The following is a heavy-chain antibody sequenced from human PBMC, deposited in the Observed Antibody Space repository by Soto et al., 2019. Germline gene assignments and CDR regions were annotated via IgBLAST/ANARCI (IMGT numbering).Heavy chain of an antibody. CDR3: AKGDTTIITDYYAMDV. J-gene: IGHJ6*02. CDR1: GFTFTSYA. Sequence: GGSLRLSCAVSGFTFTSYAMTWVRQAPGKGLEWVSAISGSGGSEFYADSVKGRFTISRDNSKNTLYLQMKSLRAEDTALYYCAKGDTTIITDYYAMDVWGQGTTVTVSS. CDR2: ISGSGGSE. D-gene: IGHD3-22*01. V-gene: IGHV3-23*01.